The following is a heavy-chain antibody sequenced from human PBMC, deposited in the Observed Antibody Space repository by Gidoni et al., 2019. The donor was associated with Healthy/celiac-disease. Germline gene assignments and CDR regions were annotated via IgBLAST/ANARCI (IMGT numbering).Heavy chain of an antibody. CDR3: ARDGGNCSSTSCYPLYYYGMDV. D-gene: IGHD2-2*01. CDR2: ISSSSSTI. J-gene: IGHJ6*02. CDR1: GFNFRSYS. Sequence: EVQLVASGGGLVQPGGSLRLACAASGFNFRSYSMNWVSQAPGKGLEWVSYISSSSSTIYYADSVKGRFTISRDNAKNSLYLQMNSLRDEDTAVYYCARDGGNCSSTSCYPLYYYGMDVWGQGTTVTVSS. V-gene: IGHV3-48*02.